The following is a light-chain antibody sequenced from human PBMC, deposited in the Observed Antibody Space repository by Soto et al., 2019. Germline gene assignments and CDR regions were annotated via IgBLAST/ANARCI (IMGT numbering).Light chain of an antibody. Sequence: QLVLTQPRSVSGSPGQSVTISCTGTSSDVGGYNYVSWYQQHPGKAPKVMIYDVSERPSGVPDRFSGSKSGNTASLTISGLQAEDEADYYCSSYAGSPRYVFGTGTKLTVL. J-gene: IGLJ1*01. CDR1: SSDVGGYNY. V-gene: IGLV2-11*01. CDR3: SSYAGSPRYV. CDR2: DVS.